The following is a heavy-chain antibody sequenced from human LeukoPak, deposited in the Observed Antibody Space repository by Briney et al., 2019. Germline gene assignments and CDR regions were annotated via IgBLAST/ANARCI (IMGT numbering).Heavy chain of an antibody. CDR3: AKDSSTSNPYYGLDV. CDR2: ISHDGGNE. D-gene: IGHD4-11*01. V-gene: IGHV3-30*18. Sequence: GRSLRPSCAASGFTFSSYGMHWVRQAPGKGLEWVAIISHDGGNEYYADSVKGRFTISRDNSKNTLYLQMDSLRTEDTAVYYCAKDSSTSNPYYGLDVWGQGTTVTVSS. CDR1: GFTFSSYG. J-gene: IGHJ6*02.